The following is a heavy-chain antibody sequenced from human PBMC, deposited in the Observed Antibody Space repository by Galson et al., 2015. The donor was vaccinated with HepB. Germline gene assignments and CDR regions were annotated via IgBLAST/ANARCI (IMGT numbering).Heavy chain of an antibody. CDR2: IYYNGST. J-gene: IGHJ4*02. CDR1: GGSISTHY. V-gene: IGHV4-59*11. D-gene: IGHD3-3*01. Sequence: SETLSLTCTVSGGSISTHYWSWIRQPPGKGLEWIGYIYYNGSTINTSLKSRVTTSVDTSKNQFSLKLSSVTAADTAVYYCARGGSAIFGVWGQGTLVTVSS. CDR3: ARGGSAIFGV.